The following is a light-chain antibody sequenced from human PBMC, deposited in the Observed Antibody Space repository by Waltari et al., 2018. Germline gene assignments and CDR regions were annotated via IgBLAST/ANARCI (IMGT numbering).Light chain of an antibody. J-gene: IGLJ3*02. CDR2: DVN. V-gene: IGLV2-14*03. CDR3: CSFTSSTTWV. CDR1: SDDIGAYNY. Sequence: QSALTQPASVSGSLGQSITISGTGTSDDIGAYNYVPWYQPHPGTAPKLIISDVNKRPSGLSSRFSASKSGITASLTISGLQAEDEADYYCCSFTSSTTWVFGGGTTLTVL.